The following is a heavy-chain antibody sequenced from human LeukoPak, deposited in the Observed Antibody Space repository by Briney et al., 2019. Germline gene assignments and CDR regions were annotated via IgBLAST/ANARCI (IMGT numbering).Heavy chain of an antibody. Sequence: PSETLSLTCTVSGGSISSYYWSWIRQPPGKGLEWIGYIYYSGSTNYNPSLKSRVTISVDTSKNQFSLKLSSVTAADTAVYYCARLGVDTAMEDYWGQGTLVTVSS. D-gene: IGHD5-18*01. J-gene: IGHJ4*02. CDR2: IYYSGST. V-gene: IGHV4-59*01. CDR1: GGSISSYY. CDR3: ARLGVDTAMEDY.